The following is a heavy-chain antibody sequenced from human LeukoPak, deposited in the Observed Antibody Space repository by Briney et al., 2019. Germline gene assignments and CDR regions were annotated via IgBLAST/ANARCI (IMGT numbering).Heavy chain of an antibody. Sequence: PSETLSLTCTVSGGSITSSSYYWGWIRQPPGKGLEWIGSIFYSGSTYYNPSLKSRVTISVDTSKTQFSLKLSSVTAADTAVYYCVKQQLVRCFDYWGQGTLVTVSS. J-gene: IGHJ4*02. CDR1: GGSITSSSYY. V-gene: IGHV4-39*01. CDR3: VKQQLVRCFDY. D-gene: IGHD6-13*01. CDR2: IFYSGST.